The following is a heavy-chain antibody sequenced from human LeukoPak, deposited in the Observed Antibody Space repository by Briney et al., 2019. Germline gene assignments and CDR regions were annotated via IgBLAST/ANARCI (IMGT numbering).Heavy chain of an antibody. CDR3: AKDAIVVVPAAIGDAFDI. CDR2: IRYDGSNK. Sequence: PGGSLRLSCAASGFTFSSYAMHWVRQAPGKGLEWVAFIRYDGSNKYYADSVKGRFTISRDNSKNTLYLQMNSLRAEDTAVYYCAKDAIVVVPAAIGDAFDIWGQGTMVTVSS. V-gene: IGHV3-30*02. J-gene: IGHJ3*02. CDR1: GFTFSSYA. D-gene: IGHD2-2*01.